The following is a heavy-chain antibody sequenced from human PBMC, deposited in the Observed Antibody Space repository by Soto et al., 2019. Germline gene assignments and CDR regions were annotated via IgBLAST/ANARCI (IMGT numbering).Heavy chain of an antibody. CDR3: KGSSDTELVTAAIGYYHYGTDV. J-gene: IGHJ6*01. D-gene: IGHD2-2*01. Sequence: SVKVYCKASGGTFSSYAISWVRQAPGQGLEWMGGIIPIFGTANYAQKFQGRVTITADESTSTAYMELSSLRSEDTAVYYCKGSSDTELVTAAIGYYHYGTDVW. V-gene: IGHV1-69*13. CDR2: IIPIFGTA. CDR1: GGTFSSYA.